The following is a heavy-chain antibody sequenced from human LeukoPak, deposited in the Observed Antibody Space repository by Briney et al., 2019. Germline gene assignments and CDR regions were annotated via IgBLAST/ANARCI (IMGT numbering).Heavy chain of an antibody. V-gene: IGHV1-24*01. CDR1: GYTLTELS. J-gene: IGHJ4*02. CDR2: FEPEDGET. CDR3: ATTAIAVASFDY. Sequence: ASVKVSCKVSGYTLTELSMHWVRQAPGKGLEWMGGFEPEDGETIYAQKFQGRVTMTEDTSTDTAYMELSSLRSEDTAVYYCATTAIAVASFDYWGQGTLVTVSS. D-gene: IGHD6-19*01.